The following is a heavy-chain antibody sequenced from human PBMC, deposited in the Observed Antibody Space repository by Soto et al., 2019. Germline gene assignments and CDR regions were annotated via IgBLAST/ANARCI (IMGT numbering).Heavy chain of an antibody. J-gene: IGHJ3*02. CDR2: IIPIFGTA. D-gene: IGHD3-22*01. Sequence: SVKVSCKASGGTISSYAISWVRQAPGEGLEWMGGIIPIFGTANYAQKFQGRVTITADESTSTAYMELSSLRSEDTAVYYCARPSYYYDSSGYSLRAFDIWGQGTMVTVSS. V-gene: IGHV1-69*13. CDR1: GGTISSYA. CDR3: ARPSYYYDSSGYSLRAFDI.